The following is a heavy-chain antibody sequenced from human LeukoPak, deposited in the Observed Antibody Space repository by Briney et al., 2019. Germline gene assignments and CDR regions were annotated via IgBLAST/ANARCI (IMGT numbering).Heavy chain of an antibody. CDR2: ISGSDGST. CDR3: AKGRGYCTGGSCYSDY. Sequence: DPGVSLRLSCTASGFTFSNYAMSWVRQAPGKGLEWVSTISGSDGSTYYADSVKGRFTISRDNSKNTLYLQMNSPRVEDTAIYYCAKGRGYCTGGSCYSDYWGQGTLVTVSS. J-gene: IGHJ4*02. V-gene: IGHV3-23*01. D-gene: IGHD2-15*01. CDR1: GFTFSNYA.